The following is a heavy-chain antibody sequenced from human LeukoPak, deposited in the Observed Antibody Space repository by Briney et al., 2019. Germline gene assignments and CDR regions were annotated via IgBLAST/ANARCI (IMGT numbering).Heavy chain of an antibody. CDR1: GGTFSSYA. Sequence: SVKVSCTASGGTFSSYAINWVRQAPGQGLEWMGGIIPIFGTANYAQKFQGRVTITADESTSTAYMELSSLRSEDTAVYYCARGSGSYPKYYFDYWGQGTLVTVSS. CDR2: IIPIFGTA. D-gene: IGHD1-26*01. J-gene: IGHJ4*02. V-gene: IGHV1-69*13. CDR3: ARGSGSYPKYYFDY.